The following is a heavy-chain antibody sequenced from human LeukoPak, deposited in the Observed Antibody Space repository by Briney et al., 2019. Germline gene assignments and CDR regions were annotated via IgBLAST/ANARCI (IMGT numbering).Heavy chain of an antibody. Sequence: SETLSLTCTVSGGSISSYYWSWIRQPPGKGLEWIGYIYTSGSTNYNPSLKSRVTISVDTSKNQFSLELSSVTAADTAVYYCARRWRSEGQLERHYWFDPWGQGTLVTVSS. J-gene: IGHJ5*02. CDR2: IYTSGST. V-gene: IGHV4-4*09. CDR3: ARRWRSEGQLERHYWFDP. CDR1: GGSISSYY. D-gene: IGHD1-1*01.